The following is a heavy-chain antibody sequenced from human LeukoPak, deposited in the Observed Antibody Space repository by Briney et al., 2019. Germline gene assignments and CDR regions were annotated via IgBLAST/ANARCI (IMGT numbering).Heavy chain of an antibody. V-gene: IGHV4-59*01. CDR3: ARKRRLLESGFDP. Sequence: SETLSLTCTVSGGSIGDYYWNWIRQSPAKGLEWIGYVYYNGATTYNPSLKSRAAISVDMSKNQFSLRLTSVTAADAAMYYCARKRRLLESGFDPWGQGALVTVSS. CDR2: VYYNGAT. D-gene: IGHD3-3*01. J-gene: IGHJ5*02. CDR1: GGSIGDYY.